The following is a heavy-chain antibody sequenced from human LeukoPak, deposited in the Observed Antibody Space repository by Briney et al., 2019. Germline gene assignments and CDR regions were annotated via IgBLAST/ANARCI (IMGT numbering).Heavy chain of an antibody. V-gene: IGHV3-23*01. D-gene: IGHD3-10*01. CDR2: ISGSGDDT. Sequence: GGSLRLSCAASGSTFTNHWMSWLRQAPGKGLECVSAISGSGDDTYYADSVKGRFTISRDNSKITVYLQMSSLRAEDTAVYYCAKPHYSGSGSHSREDYWGQGTLVTVSS. CDR3: AKPHYSGSGSHSREDY. J-gene: IGHJ4*02. CDR1: GSTFTNHW.